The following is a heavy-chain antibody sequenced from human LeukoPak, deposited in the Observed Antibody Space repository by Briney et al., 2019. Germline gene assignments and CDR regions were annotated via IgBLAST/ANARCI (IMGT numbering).Heavy chain of an antibody. V-gene: IGHV3-30*02. CDR3: AKNLGSPSQNY. J-gene: IGHJ4*02. CDR1: GFTFSNYG. CDR2: VRSDGSDQ. Sequence: GGSLRLSCAASGFTFSNYGMHWVRQAPGKGLEWVAFVRSDGSDQYYIDSVKGRFTVSRDNSKNTLYLQMNNLRPEDTAVYYCAKNLGSPSQNYWGQGTLVTVSS. D-gene: IGHD7-27*01.